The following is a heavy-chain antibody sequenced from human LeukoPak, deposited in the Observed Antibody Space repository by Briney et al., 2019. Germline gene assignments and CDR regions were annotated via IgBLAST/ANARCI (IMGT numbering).Heavy chain of an antibody. CDR1: GGSISSYY. CDR2: NYYSGST. D-gene: IGHD4-23*01. CDR3: ARVHGGYFDY. V-gene: IGHV4-59*01. J-gene: IGHJ4*02. Sequence: SETLSLTCTVSGGSISSYYWSWIRQPPGKGLEWIGYNYYSGSTNYNPSLKSRVTISVDTSKNQFSLKLSSVTAADTAVYYCARVHGGYFDYWGQGTLVTVSS.